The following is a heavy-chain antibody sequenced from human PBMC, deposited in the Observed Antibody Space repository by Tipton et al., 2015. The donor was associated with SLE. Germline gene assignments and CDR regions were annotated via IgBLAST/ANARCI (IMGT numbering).Heavy chain of an antibody. J-gene: IGHJ4*02. CDR3: ARAGGLAADGWFDY. CDR2: INPSGGST. V-gene: IGHV1-46*01. CDR1: GYTFTGYY. D-gene: IGHD6-13*01. Sequence: QLVQSGPEVKKPGASVKVSCKASGYTFTGYYMHWVRQAPGQGLEWMGIINPSGGSTSYAQKFQGRVTMNRDTSTSTVYMELSSLRSEDKAVYYCARAGGLAADGWFDYWGQGPLVTVSS.